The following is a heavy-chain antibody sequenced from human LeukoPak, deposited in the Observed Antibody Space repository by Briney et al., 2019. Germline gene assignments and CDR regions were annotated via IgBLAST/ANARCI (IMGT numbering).Heavy chain of an antibody. CDR3: ARDGYYYDSSGPYWYFDL. CDR2: INPNSGGT. V-gene: IGHV1-2*02. CDR1: GYTFTGYY. J-gene: IGHJ2*01. Sequence: GSVKVSCKASGYTFTGYYMHWVRQAPGQGLEWMGWINPNSGGTNYAQKFQGRVTMTRDTSISTAYMELSRLRSDDTAVYYGARDGYYYDSSGPYWYFDLWGRGTLVSVSS. D-gene: IGHD3-22*01.